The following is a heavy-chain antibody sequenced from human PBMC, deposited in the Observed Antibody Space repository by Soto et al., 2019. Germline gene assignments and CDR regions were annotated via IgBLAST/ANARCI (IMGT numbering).Heavy chain of an antibody. CDR3: ARGSQWLVTYYFDY. Sequence: EVQLLESGGGLVQPGGSLRLSCAASGFTFSSYAMSWVRQAPGKGLEWVSAISGSGGSTYYADSVKGRFTISRDNSKNELYLQMNSLRAEDTAVYYCARGSQWLVTYYFDYWGQGTLVTVSS. CDR2: ISGSGGST. J-gene: IGHJ4*02. D-gene: IGHD6-19*01. V-gene: IGHV3-23*01. CDR1: GFTFSSYA.